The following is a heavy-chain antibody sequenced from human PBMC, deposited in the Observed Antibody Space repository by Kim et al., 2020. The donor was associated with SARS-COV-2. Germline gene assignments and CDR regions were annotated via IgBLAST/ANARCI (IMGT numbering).Heavy chain of an antibody. D-gene: IGHD3-3*01. Sequence: GGSLRLSCAASGFTFSSYEMNWVRQAPGKGLEWVSYISSSGSTIYYADSVKGRFTISRDNAKNSLYLQMNSLRAEDTAVYYCARDQLFPSYYDFWSAAFDIWGQGTMVTVSS. V-gene: IGHV3-48*03. CDR3: ARDQLFPSYYDFWSAAFDI. J-gene: IGHJ3*02. CDR2: ISSSGSTI. CDR1: GFTFSSYE.